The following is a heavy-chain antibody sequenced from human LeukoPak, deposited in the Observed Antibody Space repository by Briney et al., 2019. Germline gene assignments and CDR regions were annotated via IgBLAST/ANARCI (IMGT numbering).Heavy chain of an antibody. D-gene: IGHD3-22*01. CDR2: INHSGST. J-gene: IGHJ4*02. CDR1: GGSFSGYY. CDR3: ARRPPRHYYDSSGPVGY. V-gene: IGHV4-34*01. Sequence: SETLSLTCAVYGGSFSGYYWSWIRQPPGKGLEWIGEINHSGSTNYNPSLKSRVTISVDTSKNQFSLKLSSVTAADTAVYYCARRPPRHYYDSSGPVGYWGQGTLVTVSS.